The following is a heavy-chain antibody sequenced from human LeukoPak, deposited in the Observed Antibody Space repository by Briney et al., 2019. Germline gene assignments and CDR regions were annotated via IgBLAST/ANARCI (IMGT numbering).Heavy chain of an antibody. D-gene: IGHD3-3*01. V-gene: IGHV3-30*18. Sequence: GGSLRLSCAAFGFTFSSYGTPWVRQAPGKGLEWVAVISYDGSNKYYADSVKGRFTISRDNSKNTLYLQMNSLRAEDTAVYYCAKEVLGYYDFWSGYYLFDYWGQGTLVTVSS. CDR1: GFTFSSYG. CDR3: AKEVLGYYDFWSGYYLFDY. CDR2: ISYDGSNK. J-gene: IGHJ4*02.